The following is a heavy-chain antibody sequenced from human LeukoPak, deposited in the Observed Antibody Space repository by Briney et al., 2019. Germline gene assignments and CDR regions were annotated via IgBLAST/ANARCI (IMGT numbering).Heavy chain of an antibody. D-gene: IGHD2-15*01. CDR3: ARDLVVVEGFDY. CDR1: GGSISSGRYF. CDR2: IYTSGST. V-gene: IGHV4-61*02. J-gene: IGHJ4*02. Sequence: PSQTLSLTCTGSGGSISSGRYFWSWIRQPAGKGLEWIGRIYTSGSTNYNPSLKSRVTISVDTSKNQLSLKLSSVTAADTAVYYCARDLVVVEGFDYWGQGTLVTVSS.